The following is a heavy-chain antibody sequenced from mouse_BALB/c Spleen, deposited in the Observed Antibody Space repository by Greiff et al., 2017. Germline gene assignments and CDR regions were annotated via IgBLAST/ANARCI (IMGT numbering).Heavy chain of an antibody. J-gene: IGHJ4*01. CDR1: GFTFSSYA. D-gene: IGHD1-1*02. V-gene: IGHV5-6-5*01. CDR2: ISSGGST. Sequence: EVQVVESGGGLVKPGGSLKLSCAASGFTFSSYAMSWVRQTPEKRLEWVASISSGGSTYYPDSVKGRFTISRDNARNILYLQMSSLRSEDTAMYYCARGLWSMDYWGQGTSVTVSS. CDR3: ARGLWSMDY.